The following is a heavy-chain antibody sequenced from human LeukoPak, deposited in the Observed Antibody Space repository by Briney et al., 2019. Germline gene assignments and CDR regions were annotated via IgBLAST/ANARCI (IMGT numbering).Heavy chain of an antibody. CDR1: GHTFTGYY. V-gene: IGHV1-2*02. D-gene: IGHD3-22*01. CDR3: ARGSMIVVVKYFDY. Sequence: GASVKVSCKASGHTFTGYYMHWVRQAPGQGLEWMGWINPNSGGTNYAQKFQGRVTMTRDTSISTAYMELSRLRSDDTAVYYCARGSMIVVVKYFDYWGQGTLVTVSS. J-gene: IGHJ4*02. CDR2: INPNSGGT.